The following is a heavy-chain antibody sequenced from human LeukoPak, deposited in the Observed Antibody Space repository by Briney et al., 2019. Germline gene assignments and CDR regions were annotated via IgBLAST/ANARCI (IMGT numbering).Heavy chain of an antibody. D-gene: IGHD2-2*01. CDR3: ARGCSSTSCLGGFDP. V-gene: IGHV1-18*01. CDR1: GYTFTSYG. Sequence: GASVKVSCKASGYTFTSYGISWVRQAPGQGLEWMGWISAYNGNTNYAQKLQGRVTMTTDTSTSTAYMELRSLRSDDTAVYYCARGCSSTSCLGGFDPWGQGTLVTVSS. CDR2: ISAYNGNT. J-gene: IGHJ5*02.